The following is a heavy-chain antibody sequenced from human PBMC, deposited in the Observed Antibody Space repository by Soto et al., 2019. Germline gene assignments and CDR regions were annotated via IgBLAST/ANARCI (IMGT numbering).Heavy chain of an antibody. CDR2: IYWDDDK. CDR1: GFSLSTSGVG. Sequence: ESGPTLVNPTQTLTLTCTSSGFSLSTSGVGVGWIRQPPGKALEWLALIYWDDDKRYSPSLKSRLTITKDTSKNQVVLTMTNMDPVDTATYYCVEYSSWPPYFDYWGQGTLVTVSS. V-gene: IGHV2-5*02. CDR3: VEYSSWPPYFDY. J-gene: IGHJ4*02. D-gene: IGHD6-13*01.